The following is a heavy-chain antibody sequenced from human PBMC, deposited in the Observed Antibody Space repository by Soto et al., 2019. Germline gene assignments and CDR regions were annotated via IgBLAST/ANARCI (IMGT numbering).Heavy chain of an antibody. CDR3: ARVRQLVGYFYYYMDV. D-gene: IGHD6-6*01. J-gene: IGHJ6*03. CDR2: IVVGSGNT. V-gene: IGHV1-58*01. Sequence: SVKVSCKASGFTFTSSAVQWVRQARGQRLEWIGWIVVGSGNTNYAQRLQGRVTMTTDTSTSTAYMELRGLRSDDTAVYYCARVRQLVGYFYYYMDVWGEGTTVTVSS. CDR1: GFTFTSSA.